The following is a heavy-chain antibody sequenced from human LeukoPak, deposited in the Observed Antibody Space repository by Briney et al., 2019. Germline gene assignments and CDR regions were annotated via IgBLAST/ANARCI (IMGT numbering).Heavy chain of an antibody. Sequence: PGGSLRLSCEASGFSFSGYDMHWVRQATGKGLEWVSAIGTAGDTYYSDSVRGRFTISRENAKNSLDLQMHSLRAGDTAVYYCARSPSYSSSWYALDSWGQGTLVTGSS. CDR2: IGTAGDT. CDR1: GFSFSGYD. D-gene: IGHD6-13*01. J-gene: IGHJ4*02. CDR3: ARSPSYSSSWYALDS. V-gene: IGHV3-13*01.